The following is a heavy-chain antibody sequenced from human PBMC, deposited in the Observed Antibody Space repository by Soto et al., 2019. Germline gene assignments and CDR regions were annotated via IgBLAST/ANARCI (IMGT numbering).Heavy chain of an antibody. CDR1: GFAFSGSA. J-gene: IGHJ4*02. V-gene: IGHV3-73*02. CDR3: TRLAYDTRGSYHDY. D-gene: IGHD3-22*01. CDR2: IRSKSNSYAT. Sequence: EVQLVESGGGLVQPGGSLKLSCAASGFAFSGSAMHWVRQASGKGLEWVGRIRSKSNSYATVYAASIEGRFTISRDDSTNTAYQHTNSLKTEDTAVYFCTRLAYDTRGSYHDYWGQGTLVTVSS.